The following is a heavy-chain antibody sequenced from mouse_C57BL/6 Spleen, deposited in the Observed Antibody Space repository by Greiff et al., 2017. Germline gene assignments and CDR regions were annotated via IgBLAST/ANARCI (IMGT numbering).Heavy chain of an antibody. CDR3: ARAGRDYFDY. V-gene: IGHV1-19*01. D-gene: IGHD4-1*01. CDR1: GYTFTDYY. CDR2: INPYNGGT. J-gene: IGHJ2*01. Sequence: DVKLQESGPVLVKPGASVKMSCKASGYTFTDYYMNWVKQSHGKSLEWIGVINPYNGGTSYNQKFKGKATLTVDKSSSTAYMELNSLTSEDSAVYYCARAGRDYFDYWGQGTTLTVSS.